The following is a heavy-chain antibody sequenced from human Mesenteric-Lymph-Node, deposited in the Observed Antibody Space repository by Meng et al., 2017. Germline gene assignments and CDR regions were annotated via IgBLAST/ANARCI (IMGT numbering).Heavy chain of an antibody. D-gene: IGHD5-18*01. CDR2: IEWHDDK. Sequence: SGPTLVKPTQTLTLTCIFSGFSLTTSGMCVSWVRPPPGNALEWLAPIEWHDDKQYISSLKTRLTLSKDTHKNQVVLTMTNMDPIDTATYYCARTYSYGYAYYYYGLDVWGQGTTVTVSS. J-gene: IGHJ6*02. CDR3: ARTYSYGYAYYYYGLDV. V-gene: IGHV2-70*19. CDR1: GFSLTTSGMC.